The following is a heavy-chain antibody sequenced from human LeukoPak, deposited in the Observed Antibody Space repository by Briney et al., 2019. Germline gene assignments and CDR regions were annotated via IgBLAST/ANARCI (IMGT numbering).Heavy chain of an antibody. V-gene: IGHV1-2*02. CDR3: ARDRGDYVYFDY. D-gene: IGHD4-17*01. J-gene: IGHJ4*02. CDR2: INPNSGGT. CDR1: GGTFSSYA. Sequence: ASVKVSCKASGGTFSSYAISWVRQAPGQGLEWMGWINPNSGGTNYAQKFQGRVTMTRDTSISTAYMELSRLRSDDTAVYYCARDRGDYVYFDYWGQGTLVTVSS.